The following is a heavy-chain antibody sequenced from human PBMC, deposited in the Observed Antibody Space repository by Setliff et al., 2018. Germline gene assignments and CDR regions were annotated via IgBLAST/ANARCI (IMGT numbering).Heavy chain of an antibody. Sequence: ASVKVSCKASGYTFTGSHIHWVRQAPGQGVEWMGWINPNSGGTNYAQQFQGRVTMTRDPSIGTAYMELSGLRSDDTAVYYCLRLVRYCTKIACQATSGDEVWGLGTLVTVSS. CDR3: LRLVRYCTKIACQATSGDEV. CDR2: INPNSGGT. V-gene: IGHV1-2*02. D-gene: IGHD2-8*01. CDR1: GYTFTGSH. J-gene: IGHJ4*02.